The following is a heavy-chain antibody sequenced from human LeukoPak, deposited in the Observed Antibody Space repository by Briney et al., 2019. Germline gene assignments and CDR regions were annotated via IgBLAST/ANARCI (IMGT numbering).Heavy chain of an antibody. CDR1: GFTFSDYY. CDR2: ISSSGSTI. D-gene: IGHD3-10*01. V-gene: IGHV3-11*01. Sequence: GGSLRLSCAASGFTFSDYYMSWIRQAPGKGLEWVSYISSSGSTIYYADSVKGRFTISRDNAKNSLYLQMNSLRAEDTALYYCAKDMGSGSYNVQGYFDYWGQGTLVTVSS. CDR3: AKDMGSGSYNVQGYFDY. J-gene: IGHJ4*02.